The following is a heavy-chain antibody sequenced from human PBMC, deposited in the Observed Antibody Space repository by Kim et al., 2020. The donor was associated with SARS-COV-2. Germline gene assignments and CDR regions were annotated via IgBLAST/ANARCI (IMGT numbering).Heavy chain of an antibody. V-gene: IGHV4-39*07. J-gene: IGHJ4*02. CDR2: IYKSGST. D-gene: IGHD6-13*01. CDR1: GGSINNSTYY. CDR3: ARDHRRLDSYTSNWYYGPYYFDY. Sequence: SETLSLTCTVSGGSINNSTYYWGWIRQPPGKGLEWIGSIYKSGSTYYNPSLNSRVTISVDTSKNQFSLKLGSVTAADTAVYYCARDHRRLDSYTSNWYYGPYYFDYWGRGTLVTVSS.